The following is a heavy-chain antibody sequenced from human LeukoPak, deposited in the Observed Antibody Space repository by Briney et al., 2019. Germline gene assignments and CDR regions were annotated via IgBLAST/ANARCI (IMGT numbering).Heavy chain of an antibody. V-gene: IGHV3-23*01. J-gene: IGHJ4*02. CDR2: ISGSGGST. D-gene: IGHD3-22*01. Sequence: PGGSLRLSCAASGFTFSSYAMSWVRQAPGKGLEWVSAISGSGGSTYYADSVKGRFTISRDNSKNTLYLQMNSLRAEDTAVYYRAKDWLHYYDSSGYYAPFDYWGQGTLVTVSS. CDR1: GFTFSSYA. CDR3: AKDWLHYYDSSGYYAPFDY.